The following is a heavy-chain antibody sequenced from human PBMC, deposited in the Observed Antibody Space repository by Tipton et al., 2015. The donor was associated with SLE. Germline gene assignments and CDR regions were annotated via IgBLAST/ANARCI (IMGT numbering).Heavy chain of an antibody. CDR2: IYYSGST. CDR3: ARASYYGSGSYYPLDY. D-gene: IGHD3-10*01. J-gene: IGHJ4*02. Sequence: TLSLTCTVSGGSISSSSYYWGWIRQPPGKGLEWIGSIYYSGSTYYNPSLKSRVTLSVDTSKNQFSLKLSSVTAADTAVYYCARASYYGSGSYYPLDYWGQGTLVTVSS. V-gene: IGHV4-39*07. CDR1: GGSISSSSYY.